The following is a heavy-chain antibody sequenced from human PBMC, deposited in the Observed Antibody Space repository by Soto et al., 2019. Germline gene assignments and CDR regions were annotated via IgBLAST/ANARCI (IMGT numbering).Heavy chain of an antibody. D-gene: IGHD6-13*01. J-gene: IGHJ5*02. CDR2: INPNSGGT. CDR1: GYTFTGYY. CDR3: ARGRGIAAAGTRFDP. V-gene: IGHV1-2*04. Sequence: ASVKVSCKASGYTFTGYYMHWVRQAPGQGLEWMGWINPNSGGTNYAQKFQGWVTMTRDTSISTAYMELSRLRSDDTAVYYCARGRGIAAAGTRFDPWGQGTLVTGLL.